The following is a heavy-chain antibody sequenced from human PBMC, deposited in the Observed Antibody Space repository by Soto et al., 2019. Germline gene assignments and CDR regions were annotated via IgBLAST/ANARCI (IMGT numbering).Heavy chain of an antibody. V-gene: IGHV4-61*01. D-gene: IGHD4-17*01. CDR2: IYYSGST. J-gene: IGHJ4*02. CDR3: ARTPYGDYVDY. CDR1: GGSVSSGSYY. Sequence: QVQLQESGPGLVKPSETLSLTCTVSGGSVSSGSYYWSWIRQPPGKGLEWIGYIYYSGSTNYNPSRESRVPLAVATSTTQCSLKLRPVTAADTAVYCCARTPYGDYVDYWGQGPLVTVSS.